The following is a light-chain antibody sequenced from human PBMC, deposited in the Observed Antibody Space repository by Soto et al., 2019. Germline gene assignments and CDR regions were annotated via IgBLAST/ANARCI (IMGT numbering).Light chain of an antibody. CDR3: CAFAGSHTFV. CDR1: SSDVGGYVY. J-gene: IGLJ1*01. Sequence: QSALTQPRTVSGSPGQSVTLSCTGTSSDVGGYVYVSWYQQHPRKAPRLVLYDVNKRPSGVPDRFSGSQSGNTASLTISGLQGEDEAEYFCCAFAGSHTFVFGIGTKVTVL. CDR2: DVN. V-gene: IGLV2-11*01.